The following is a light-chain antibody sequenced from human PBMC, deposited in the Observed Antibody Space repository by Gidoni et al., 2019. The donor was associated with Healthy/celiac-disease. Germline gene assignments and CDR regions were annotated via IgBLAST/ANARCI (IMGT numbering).Light chain of an antibody. V-gene: IGKV3-20*01. CDR2: GAS. Sequence: IVLTQSPGTLALSPGERATLSCRASQSVSSSYLAWYQQKPGQAPRLLIYGASSRATGSPDRFSGSGSGTDFTLTISRLEPEDLAVYYCQQYGSSPRFTFGPGTKVDIK. CDR3: QQYGSSPRFT. CDR1: QSVSSSY. J-gene: IGKJ3*01.